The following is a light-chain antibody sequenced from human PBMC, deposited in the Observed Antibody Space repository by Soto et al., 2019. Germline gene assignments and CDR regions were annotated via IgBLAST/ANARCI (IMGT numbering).Light chain of an antibody. V-gene: IGKV3-11*01. CDR1: QSVSSY. J-gene: IGKJ4*01. CDR2: DAS. Sequence: EIVLTQSPATLSLSPGEGATLSCRASQSVSSYLAWYQQKPGQAPRLLIYDASNRATGIPARFSGSGSGTDFPLTISSLEPEDFAVYYCQQRSYWLTFGGGTKVEI. CDR3: QQRSYWLT.